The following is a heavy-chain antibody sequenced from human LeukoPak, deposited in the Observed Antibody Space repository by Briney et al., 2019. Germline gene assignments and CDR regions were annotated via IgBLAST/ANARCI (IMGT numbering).Heavy chain of an antibody. CDR3: AKDYDSSCYHYYYYYMDV. D-gene: IGHD3-22*01. V-gene: IGHV3-30*02. Sequence: GGSLRLSCAASGFTFSNYGIHWVRQAPGKGLEWVAFIRCDGTNKYYADSVKGRFTISRDNSKNTLYLQMNGLRAEDTAVYYCAKDYDSSCYHYYYYYMDVWGKGTTVTVSS. J-gene: IGHJ6*03. CDR2: IRCDGTNK. CDR1: GFTFSNYG.